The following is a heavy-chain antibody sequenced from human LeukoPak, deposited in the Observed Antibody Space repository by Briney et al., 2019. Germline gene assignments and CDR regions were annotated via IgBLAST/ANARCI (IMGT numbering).Heavy chain of an antibody. V-gene: IGHV3-7*01. CDR3: ARDLTMIVPGAFDM. J-gene: IGHJ3*02. D-gene: IGHD3-22*01. CDR2: IKPDGSES. Sequence: GGSLRLSCAISGFTFSRYWMTWVRQAPGKGLECVAIIKPDGSESYYGDSVKGRFTISRDNAKDSLYLQMKSLRAEDTAVYYCARDLTMIVPGAFDMWGHGTTVSVSS. CDR1: GFTFSRYW.